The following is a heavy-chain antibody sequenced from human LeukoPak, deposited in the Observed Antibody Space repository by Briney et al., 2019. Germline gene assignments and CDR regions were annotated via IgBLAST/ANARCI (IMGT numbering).Heavy chain of an antibody. D-gene: IGHD6-6*01. CDR2: INPSGGST. J-gene: IGHJ6*03. V-gene: IGHV1-46*01. CDR1: GYTFTSYY. Sequence: ASVTVSCKASGYTFTSYYMHWVRQAPGQGLEWMGIINPSGGSTSYAQKFQGRVTMTRDTSTSTVYMELSSLRSEDTAVYYCARDGSSSSYYYYYYMDVWGKGTTVTVSS. CDR3: ARDGSSSSYYYYYYMDV.